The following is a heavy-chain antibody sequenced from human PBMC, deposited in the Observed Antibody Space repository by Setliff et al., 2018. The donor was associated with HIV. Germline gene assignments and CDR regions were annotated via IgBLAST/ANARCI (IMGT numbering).Heavy chain of an antibody. CDR2: IRSKAYGGTR. CDR1: GFTFGDHA. V-gene: IGHV3-49*04. Sequence: GGSLRLSCTASGFTFGDHAMSWVRQAPGRGLEWVGFIRSKAYGGTREYAASVKGRFTISRDDSKNTLYLQMNSLKTEDTAVYYCTTDGGYCGGSKCPDIVFDYWGQGTLVTVSS. CDR3: TTDGGYCGGSKCPDIVFDY. D-gene: IGHD2-15*01. J-gene: IGHJ4*02.